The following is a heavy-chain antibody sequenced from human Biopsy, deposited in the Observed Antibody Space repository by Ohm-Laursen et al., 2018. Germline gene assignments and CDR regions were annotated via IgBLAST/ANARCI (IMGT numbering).Heavy chain of an antibody. J-gene: IGHJ6*02. Sequence: SDTLSLTWIVSGASITSYYWSWIRQPAGKGLEWIGHTYKGGNTNHNPSLKSRVSMSVDTSKNQLSLTLRSVTAADTAVYYCARDLPSSYYYAMDVWGQGTTVTVSS. CDR2: TYKGGNT. V-gene: IGHV4-4*07. CDR3: ARDLPSSYYYAMDV. CDR1: GASITSYY.